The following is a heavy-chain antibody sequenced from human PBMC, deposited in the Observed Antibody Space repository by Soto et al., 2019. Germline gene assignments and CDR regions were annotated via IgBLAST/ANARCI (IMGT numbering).Heavy chain of an antibody. CDR3: ARSLGVAVAGTGGWFDP. CDR2: ISSSSSYI. CDR1: GFTFSSYS. V-gene: IGHV3-21*01. J-gene: IGHJ5*02. Sequence: PGGSLRLSCAASGFTFSSYSMNWVRQAPGKGLEWVSSISSSSSYIYYADSVKGRFTISRDNAKNSLYLQMNSLRAEDTAVYYCARSLGVAVAGTGGWFDPWGQGTLVTVSS. D-gene: IGHD6-19*01.